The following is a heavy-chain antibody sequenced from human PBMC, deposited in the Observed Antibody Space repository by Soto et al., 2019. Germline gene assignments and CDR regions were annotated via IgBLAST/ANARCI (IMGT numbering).Heavy chain of an antibody. Sequence: QVQLVQSGAEVEKPGSSVKVSCKASGGSFSSHTISWVRQAPGQGLEWMGRIIPILSITDYAQNFQGRVTLTTDKSTSTAYMELYSLRSEDTAAYYCVVARYDSRYYYHGMDVWGQGTTVTVSS. V-gene: IGHV1-69*02. J-gene: IGHJ6*02. CDR3: VVARYDSRYYYHGMDV. D-gene: IGHD3-22*01. CDR2: IIPILSIT. CDR1: GGSFSSHT.